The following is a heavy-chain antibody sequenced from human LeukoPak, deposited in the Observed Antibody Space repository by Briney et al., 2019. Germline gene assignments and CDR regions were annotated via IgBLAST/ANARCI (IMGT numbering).Heavy chain of an antibody. CDR2: ITGSGDYT. CDR3: ARGVMAARLYYFDY. Sequence: GGSLRLSCAASGFTVSSNYMSWVRQAPGKGLEWVSGITGSGDYTYYIDSVQGRFTISRDNSKNMLFLQMNSLRAEDTAVYYCARGVMAARLYYFDYWGRGILVTVSS. D-gene: IGHD2-21*01. CDR1: GFTVSSNY. V-gene: IGHV3-23*01. J-gene: IGHJ4*02.